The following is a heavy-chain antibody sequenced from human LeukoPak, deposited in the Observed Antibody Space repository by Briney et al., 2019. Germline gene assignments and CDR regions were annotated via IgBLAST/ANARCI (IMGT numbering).Heavy chain of an antibody. CDR1: GGSISSYY. J-gene: IGHJ5*02. D-gene: IGHD1-1*01. V-gene: IGHV4-59*08. Sequence: SETLSLTRTVSGGSISSYYWSWIRQPPGKGLEWIGYIYYSGSTNHNPSLKSRVTISVDTSKNQFSLKLSSVTVADTAVYYCARHSAYDLYNWFDPWGQGTLVTVSS. CDR2: IYYSGST. CDR3: ARHSAYDLYNWFDP.